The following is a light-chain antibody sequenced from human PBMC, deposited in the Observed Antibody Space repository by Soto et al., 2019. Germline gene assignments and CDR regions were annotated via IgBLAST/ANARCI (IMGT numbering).Light chain of an antibody. J-gene: IGLJ2*01. CDR3: SSYPHRRTLV. CDR1: SSDVGAYNY. CDR2: DVS. V-gene: IGLV2-14*01. Sequence: QSALTQPASVSGSPGQGSTISCSGTSSDVGAYNYVSWYEQQPGKAPKLMIYDVSNRPSGVSDGFSGSKSGNTASLTISGLQAEDVSDYYCSSYPHRRTLVFGGGTKLPLL.